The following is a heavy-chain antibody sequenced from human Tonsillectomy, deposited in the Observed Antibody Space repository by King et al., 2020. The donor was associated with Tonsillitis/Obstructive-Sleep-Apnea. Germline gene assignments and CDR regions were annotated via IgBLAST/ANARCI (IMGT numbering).Heavy chain of an antibody. CDR3: ARGAVTIFGVVITAITGGRFDY. CDR1: GGSISSSSYY. V-gene: IGHV4-39*01. CDR2: IYYSGST. J-gene: IGHJ4*02. D-gene: IGHD3-3*01. Sequence: PLQESGPGLVKPSENLSLTCTVSGGSISSSSYYWGWIRQPPGKGLEWIGSIYYSGSTYYNPSLKSRVTISVDTSKNQFSLKLSSVTAADTAVYYCARGAVTIFGVVITAITGGRFDYWGQGTLVTVSS.